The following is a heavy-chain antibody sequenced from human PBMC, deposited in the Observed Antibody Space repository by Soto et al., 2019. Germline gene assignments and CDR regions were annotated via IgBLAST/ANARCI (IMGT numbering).Heavy chain of an antibody. V-gene: IGHV4-61*01. Sequence: SLSLTCTVSAGSVSCSSYYWRWIRQPPGKGLEWIGYIYYSGSTNYNPSLKSRVTISVDTSKNQISLKLISVIGADTAVYYCAALTWNSDHDWGERTSVTVSA. J-gene: IGHJ4*02. CDR2: IYYSGST. CDR3: AALTWNSDHD. CDR1: AGSVSCSSYY. D-gene: IGHD1-7*01.